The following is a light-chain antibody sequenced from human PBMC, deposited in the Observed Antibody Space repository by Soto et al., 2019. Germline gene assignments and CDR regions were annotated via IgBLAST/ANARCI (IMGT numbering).Light chain of an antibody. Sequence: DIRSTHYPSTFSSSLVDRATITCRASHSIRYWLAWYQQKPGKAPKLLIYKASSLESGVPSRFSGSGSGTEFTLTISSLQPDDFATYYCQQYDTYPVVFGQGTKVDIK. CDR2: KAS. V-gene: IGKV1-5*03. J-gene: IGKJ1*01. CDR1: HSIRYW. CDR3: QQYDTYPVV.